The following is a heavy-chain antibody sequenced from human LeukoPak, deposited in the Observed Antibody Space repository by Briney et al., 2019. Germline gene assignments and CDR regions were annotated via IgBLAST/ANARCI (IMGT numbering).Heavy chain of an antibody. CDR3: ARDSGDPEYYGSGSRHYYYGMDV. CDR1: GFTFSSYA. Sequence: GGSLRLSCAASGFTFSSYAMHWVRQAPGKGLEWVAVISYDGSNKYYADSVKGRFTISRDNSKNTLYLQMNSLRAEDTAVYYCARDSGDPEYYGSGSRHYYYGMDVWGQGTMVTVSS. V-gene: IGHV3-30*04. J-gene: IGHJ6*02. D-gene: IGHD3-10*01. CDR2: ISYDGSNK.